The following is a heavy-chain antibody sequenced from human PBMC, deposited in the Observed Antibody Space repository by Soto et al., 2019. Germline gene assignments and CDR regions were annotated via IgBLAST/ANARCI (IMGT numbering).Heavy chain of an antibody. CDR1: GGSINKNY. CDR3: ARDFGVALAADWFDP. D-gene: IGHD6-19*01. V-gene: IGHV4-4*07. J-gene: IGHJ5*02. CDR2: IYMTGST. Sequence: PSETLSLTCTVSGGSINKNYWSWIRQPAGKGLEWIGRIYMTGSTNYNPSLKSRVTMSIDTSKNQFSLKLSSVTAADTATYYCARDFGVALAADWFDPWGQGTLVTVSS.